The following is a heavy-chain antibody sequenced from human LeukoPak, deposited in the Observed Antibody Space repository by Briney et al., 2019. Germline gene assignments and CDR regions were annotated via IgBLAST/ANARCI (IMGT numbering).Heavy chain of an antibody. D-gene: IGHD7-27*01. Sequence: GGSLRLSCAASGFTFSNFYMTWIRQAPGKGLEWVSYITNSGSAVEYADSVKGRFTMSRDNGQDSLYLQMNSLRPDDTAIYYCARGHWGLDNWGQGTLVTVSS. CDR1: GFTFSNFY. CDR2: ITNSGSAV. CDR3: ARGHWGLDN. V-gene: IGHV3-11*04. J-gene: IGHJ4*02.